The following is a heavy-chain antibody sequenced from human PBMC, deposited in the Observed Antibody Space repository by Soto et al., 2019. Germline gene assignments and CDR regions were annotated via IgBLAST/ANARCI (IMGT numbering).Heavy chain of an antibody. CDR3: ARERSVGYCSTTTCPRPFYYFGMGV. CDR1: GGTFSRYP. Sequence: QVQLVQSGAEVKKTGSSVKVSCKASGGTFSRYPISWVRQAPGQGLEWMGGIIPISGTADYAPKFQGRVTIIADESTSTGYMELRSLTAEDTAVYYCARERSVGYCSTTTCPRPFYYFGMGVWGQGTTVTFPS. V-gene: IGHV1-69*01. J-gene: IGHJ6*02. D-gene: IGHD2-2*01. CDR2: IIPISGTA.